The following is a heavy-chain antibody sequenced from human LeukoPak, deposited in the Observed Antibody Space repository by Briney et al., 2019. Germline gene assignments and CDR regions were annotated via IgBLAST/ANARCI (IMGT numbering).Heavy chain of an antibody. D-gene: IGHD6-13*01. CDR2: IYHGDSDT. CDR1: GYSFTSYW. J-gene: IGHJ4*02. Sequence: GESLKISCKGSGYSFTSYWIGWVRQMPGKGLEWMGIIYHGDSDTRYSPSFQGQVTISADRSINTAYLQWTNLKASDTAMYYCARGTYSTAFDSWGQGTLVSVSS. CDR3: ARGTYSTAFDS. V-gene: IGHV5-51*01.